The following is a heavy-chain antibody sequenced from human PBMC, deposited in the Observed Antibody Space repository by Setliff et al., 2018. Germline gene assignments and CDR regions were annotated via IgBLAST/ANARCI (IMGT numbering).Heavy chain of an antibody. CDR1: GYNFASYW. CDR3: ARQIGSSLSHFYYYMDV. Sequence: GESLKIPCKGSGYNFASYWIAWVRQMPGKGLEWMGIIYPDDSDTRYSPSFQGQVTISADKSISTAYLQWSSLKASDTAMYYCARQIGSSLSHFYYYMDVWGKGTTVTVSS. J-gene: IGHJ6*03. D-gene: IGHD6-19*01. V-gene: IGHV5-51*01. CDR2: IYPDDSDT.